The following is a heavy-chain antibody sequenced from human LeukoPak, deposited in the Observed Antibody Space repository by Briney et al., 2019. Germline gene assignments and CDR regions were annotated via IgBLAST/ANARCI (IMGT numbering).Heavy chain of an antibody. CDR2: IYSGGST. J-gene: IGHJ4*02. Sequence: GGSLRLSCAASGFTVSSNYMSWVRQTPGKGLEWVSVIYSGGSTYYADSVKGRFTISRDNSKNTLYLQVNSLRAEDTAVYYCARGYYDSSGKFDYWGQGTLVTVSS. D-gene: IGHD3-22*01. CDR1: GFTVSSNY. V-gene: IGHV3-66*01. CDR3: ARGYYDSSGKFDY.